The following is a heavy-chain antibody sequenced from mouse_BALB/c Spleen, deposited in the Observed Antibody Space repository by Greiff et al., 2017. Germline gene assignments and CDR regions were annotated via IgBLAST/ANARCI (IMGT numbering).Heavy chain of an antibody. J-gene: IGHJ1*01. D-gene: IGHD1-1*01. V-gene: IGHV1-66*01. CDR2: IFPGSGNT. Sequence: VQLQQSGPELVKPGASVKISCKASGYSFTSYYIHWVKQRPGQGLEWIGWIFPGSGNTKYNEKFKGKATLTADTSSSTAYMQLSSLTSEDSAVYFCARDLYYGSSYGYFDVWGAGTTVTVSS. CDR3: ARDLYYGSSYGYFDV. CDR1: GYSFTSYY.